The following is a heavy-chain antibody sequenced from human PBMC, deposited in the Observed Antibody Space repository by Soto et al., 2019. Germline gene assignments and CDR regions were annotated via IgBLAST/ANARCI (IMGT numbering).Heavy chain of an antibody. CDR1: GFTFSNAW. CDR2: IKSKTDGGTT. Sequence: GGSLRLSCAASGFTFSNAWMSWVRQAPGKGLEWVGRIKSKTDGGTTDYAAPVKGRFTISRDDSKNTLYLQMNSLKTEDTAVYYCTIRTLYGSEPWWYGMDVWGQGTTVTVSS. V-gene: IGHV3-15*01. J-gene: IGHJ6*02. CDR3: TIRTLYGSEPWWYGMDV. D-gene: IGHD3-10*01.